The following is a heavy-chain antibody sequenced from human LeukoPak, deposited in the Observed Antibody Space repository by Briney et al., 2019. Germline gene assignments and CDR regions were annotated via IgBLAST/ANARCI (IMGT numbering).Heavy chain of an antibody. D-gene: IGHD3-22*01. J-gene: IGHJ3*02. CDR3: ARSGYYDTSGSRDAFDI. V-gene: IGHV4-61*02. Sequence: SETLSLTCTVSGDSIISGSHYWSWIRQPAGKGLEWIGRIYTRGSTNYNPSLKSRVTISVDTSKNQFSLKLSSVTAADTAVYYCARSGYYDTSGSRDAFDIWGQGTTVTVSS. CDR1: GDSIISGSHY. CDR2: IYTRGST.